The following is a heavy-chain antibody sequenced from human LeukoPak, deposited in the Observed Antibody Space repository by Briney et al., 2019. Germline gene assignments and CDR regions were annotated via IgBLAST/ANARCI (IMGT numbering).Heavy chain of an antibody. J-gene: IGHJ6*02. Sequence: ASVRVSCKASGYTFTSSYDINWVRQAPGQGLEWMGWMNPYSGITGYPQKFQGRVTMTRDTSISTAYMELSSLTSEDTAVYFCARENVNRGSSWGYDYFGMDVWGQGTAVTVSS. D-gene: IGHD6-13*01. CDR1: GYTFTSSYD. CDR2: MNPYSGIT. CDR3: ARENVNRGSSWGYDYFGMDV. V-gene: IGHV1-8*01.